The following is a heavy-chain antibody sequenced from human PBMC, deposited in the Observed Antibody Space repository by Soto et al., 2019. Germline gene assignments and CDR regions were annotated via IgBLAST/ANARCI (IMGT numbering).Heavy chain of an antibody. Sequence: PSETLSLTCAVHGGSFSGYYWSWIRQPPGKGLEWIGEINHSGSTNYNPSLKSRVTISVDTSKNQFSLKLSSVTAADTAVYYCARGSGYYPNWFDPWGQGTLVTVSS. CDR1: GGSFSGYY. J-gene: IGHJ5*02. CDR2: INHSGST. CDR3: ARGSGYYPNWFDP. V-gene: IGHV4-34*01. D-gene: IGHD3-3*01.